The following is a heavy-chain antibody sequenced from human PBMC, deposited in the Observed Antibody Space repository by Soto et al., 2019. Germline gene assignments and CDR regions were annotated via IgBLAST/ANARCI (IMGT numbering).Heavy chain of an antibody. CDR3: ARDVDADFRTDFDY. V-gene: IGHV4-34*01. CDR1: GGSFSGYY. D-gene: IGHD4-17*01. J-gene: IGHJ4*02. CDR2: INHSGST. Sequence: SETLSLTCAVYGGSFSGYYWTWIRQPPGTGLEWIGEINHSGSTNYNPSLKSRVTISVDTSKNQFSLKLTSVTAADTALYYCARDVDADFRTDFDYWGRGTLVTVSS.